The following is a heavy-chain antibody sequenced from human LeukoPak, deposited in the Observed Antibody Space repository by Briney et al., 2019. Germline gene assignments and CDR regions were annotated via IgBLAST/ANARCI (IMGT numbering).Heavy chain of an antibody. V-gene: IGHV4-39*02. CDR3: ATLNTDGWYFAT. CDR1: GGSITKSRGD. D-gene: IGHD5-24*01. J-gene: IGHJ4*02. CDR2: IFYSGST. Sequence: SQTLSLTCSVSGGSITKSRGDWGWLRQPPWKGLEWIGSIFYSGSTNSNPSLRSWPTISVDTCTNHFSMTLGSVTGADAAVYYCATLNTDGWYFATWGQGTLVTVSS.